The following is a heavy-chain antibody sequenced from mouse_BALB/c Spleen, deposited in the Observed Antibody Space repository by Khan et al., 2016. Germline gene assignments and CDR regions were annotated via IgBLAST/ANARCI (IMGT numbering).Heavy chain of an antibody. J-gene: IGHJ3*01. CDR1: GFSLTNSG. CDR2: IWAGGST. V-gene: IGHV2-9*02. CDR3: ARDGQDFDAWFAS. Sequence: QVQLKESGPGLVAPSQSLSITCTVSGFSLTNSGVHWVRQPPRKGLDWLGVIWAGGSTDYNSALMSRLSTIRDTTQNQVFLTMNSLQPDHTTMYYCARDGQDFDAWFASWGQGTLVTVSA.